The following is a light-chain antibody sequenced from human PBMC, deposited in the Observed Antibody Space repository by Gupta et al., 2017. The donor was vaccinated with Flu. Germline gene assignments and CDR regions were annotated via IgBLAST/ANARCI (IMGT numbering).Light chain of an antibody. V-gene: IGKV1-12*02. Sequence: VAASVGDRVTITCRPSQVISSWLAWYQQKPGKAPKVLIYGASSLQSGVPSRFSGSGSGTDFALTITSLQPEDFATYYCQESDGFPSIFGPGTKVEIK. CDR1: QVISSW. CDR2: GAS. CDR3: QESDGFPSI. J-gene: IGKJ2*01.